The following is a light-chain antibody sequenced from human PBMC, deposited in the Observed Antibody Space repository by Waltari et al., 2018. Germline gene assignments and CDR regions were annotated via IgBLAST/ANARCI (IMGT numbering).Light chain of an antibody. Sequence: QSVLTQPPSVSGAPGQRVTISCTGSSSNIGAGYDVHWCQPLPGTAPRLRIYGNSNRPSGGPDRFSGDMSAASASLAIAWLQAEDEADYYCQSYDSSLSGSWVFGGGTKLTV. CDR3: QSYDSSLSGSWV. V-gene: IGLV1-40*01. J-gene: IGLJ2*01. CDR2: GNS. CDR1: SSNIGAGYD.